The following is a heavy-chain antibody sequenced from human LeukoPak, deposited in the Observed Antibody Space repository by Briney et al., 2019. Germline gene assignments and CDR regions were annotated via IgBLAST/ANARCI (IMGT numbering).Heavy chain of an antibody. CDR1: GGSISSSSYY. CDR3: AKDRDSSSWYFDY. CDR2: INHSGST. Sequence: SETLSLTCTVSGGSISSSSYYWGWIRQPPGKGLEWIGEINHSGSTNYNPSLKSRVTISVDTSKNQFSLKLSSVTAADTAVYYCAKDRDSSSWYFDYWGQGTLVTVSS. V-gene: IGHV4-39*07. D-gene: IGHD6-13*01. J-gene: IGHJ4*02.